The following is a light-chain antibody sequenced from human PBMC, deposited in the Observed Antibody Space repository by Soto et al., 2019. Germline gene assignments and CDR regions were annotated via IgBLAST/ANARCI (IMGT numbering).Light chain of an antibody. J-gene: IGKJ4*01. CDR3: QQRTDWLT. V-gene: IGKV3-11*01. CDR2: DAS. CDR1: QSVSSS. Sequence: EILLTQSPSTLPLSPGERATLSCRASQSVSSSLAWYQQRPGQAPRLLIYDASNRATGIPARFSGSGSGTDFTLTISSLEPEDFAVYFCQQRTDWLTFGGGTKVDIK.